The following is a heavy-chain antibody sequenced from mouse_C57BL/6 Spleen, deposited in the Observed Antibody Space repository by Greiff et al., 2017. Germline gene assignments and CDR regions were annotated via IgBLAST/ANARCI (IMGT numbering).Heavy chain of an antibody. Sequence: VQLQQSGAELVRPGASVKLSCTASSFNIKDDYMHWVKQRPEQGLEWIGWIDPENGDTEYASKFQGKATITADTSSNTAYLQLSSLTSEDTAVYYCTTDYDYEYYFDYWGQGTTLTVSS. CDR3: TTDYDYEYYFDY. V-gene: IGHV14-4*01. CDR1: SFNIKDDY. J-gene: IGHJ2*01. D-gene: IGHD2-4*01. CDR2: IDPENGDT.